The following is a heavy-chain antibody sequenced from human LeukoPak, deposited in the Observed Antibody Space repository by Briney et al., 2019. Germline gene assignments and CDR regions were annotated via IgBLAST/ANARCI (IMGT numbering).Heavy chain of an antibody. Sequence: SETLFLTCTVSGGSISSSSYYWGWIRQPPGKGLEWIGSIYYSGSTYYNPSLKSRVTISVDTSKNQFSLKLSSVTAADTAVYYCARGWWLVQSYWFDPWGQGTLVTVSS. D-gene: IGHD6-19*01. CDR2: IYYSGST. CDR3: ARGWWLVQSYWFDP. CDR1: GGSISSSSYY. J-gene: IGHJ5*02. V-gene: IGHV4-39*07.